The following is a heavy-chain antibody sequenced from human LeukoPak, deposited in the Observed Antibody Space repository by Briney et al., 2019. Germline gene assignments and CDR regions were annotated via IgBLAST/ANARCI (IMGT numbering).Heavy chain of an antibody. CDR3: ATDFYDTT. V-gene: IGHV3-15*07. Sequence: GGSLRLSCTASGFTFSNAWMNWVRQAPGKGLEWVGRIRSNSDGGTIDYAAPVKGRFALSRDDSKNTLYLQMNSLQTEDTAVYYCATDFYDTTWGQGTLVTVSS. CDR2: IRSNSDGGTI. CDR1: GFTFSNAW. D-gene: IGHD3-22*01. J-gene: IGHJ5*02.